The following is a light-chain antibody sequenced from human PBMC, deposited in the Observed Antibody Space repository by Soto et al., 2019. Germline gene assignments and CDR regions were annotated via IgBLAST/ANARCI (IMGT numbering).Light chain of an antibody. CDR3: QSYDSSLSGYV. CDR1: SSNIGPGYE. J-gene: IGLJ1*01. CDR2: ENN. Sequence: QSVLTQPPSVSEAPGQRVTISCTGSSSNIGPGYEAHWYQRVPGTAPKLLIYENNNRPSGVPDRFSGSKSGTSASLAITGLQAEDEAEYYCQSYDSSLSGYVFGTGTKLTVL. V-gene: IGLV1-40*01.